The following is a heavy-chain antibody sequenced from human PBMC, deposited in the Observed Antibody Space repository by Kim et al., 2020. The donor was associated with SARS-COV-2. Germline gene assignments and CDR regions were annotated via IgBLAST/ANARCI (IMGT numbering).Heavy chain of an antibody. Sequence: LKRRGTISVDTSKNQFSLKLSSVTAADTAVYYCARDEYSSSSGDSNWFDPWGQGTLVTVSS. D-gene: IGHD6-6*01. J-gene: IGHJ5*02. CDR3: ARDEYSSSSGDSNWFDP. V-gene: IGHV4-39*07.